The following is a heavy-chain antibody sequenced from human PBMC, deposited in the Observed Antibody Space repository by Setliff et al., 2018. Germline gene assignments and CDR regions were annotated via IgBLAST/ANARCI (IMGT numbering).Heavy chain of an antibody. D-gene: IGHD1-1*01. V-gene: IGHV3-23*01. CDR3: AKTRGSNWNFFYYMDV. Sequence: SGGSLRLSCAASGFSFSSYAMTWVRQAPGKGLEWVSAISAGGGSTYSADSVKGRFTISRDNSKNTLYLQMNSLRAEDTAVYYCAKTRGSNWNFFYYMDVWGKGTTVTVSS. J-gene: IGHJ6*03. CDR2: ISAGGGST. CDR1: GFSFSSYA.